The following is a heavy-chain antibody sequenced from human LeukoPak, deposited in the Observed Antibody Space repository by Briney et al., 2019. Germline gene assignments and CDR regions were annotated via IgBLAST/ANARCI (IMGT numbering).Heavy chain of an antibody. J-gene: IGHJ4*02. CDR2: IWYDGSNK. CDR1: GFTFSSYD. V-gene: IGHV3-30*02. Sequence: PGGSLRLSCAASGFTFSSYDMHWVRQAPGKGPDWVAFIWYDGSNKHYIDSVKGRFTISRDNSKNTLNLQMNSLRAEDTAVYYCARGDWGMYYFDYWGQGTLVTVSS. D-gene: IGHD7-27*01. CDR3: ARGDWGMYYFDY.